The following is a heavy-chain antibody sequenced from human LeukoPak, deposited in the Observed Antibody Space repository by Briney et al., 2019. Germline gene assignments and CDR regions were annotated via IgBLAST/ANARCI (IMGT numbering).Heavy chain of an antibody. D-gene: IGHD2-2*01. CDR3: ARDLGYCSSTSCYYFDH. Sequence: PGGSLRPSCAASGFTFGDYVMHWVRQAPGKGLEWVSAINWNSANIDYADSVKGRFTISRDNAKNSLYLQMNSLRAEDTAVYYCARDLGYCSSTSCYYFDHWGQGTLVTVSS. V-gene: IGHV3-9*01. CDR2: INWNSANI. CDR1: GFTFGDYV. J-gene: IGHJ4*02.